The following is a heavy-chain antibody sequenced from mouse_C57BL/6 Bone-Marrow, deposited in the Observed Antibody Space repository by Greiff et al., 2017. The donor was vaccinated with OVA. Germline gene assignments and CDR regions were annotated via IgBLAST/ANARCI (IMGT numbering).Heavy chain of an antibody. Sequence: QVQLQQPGAELVKPGASVKLSCKASGYTFTSYWMHWVKQRPGQGLEWIGMIHPNSGSTNDNEKFKSKATLTVDKSSSTAYMQLSSLTSEDSAVYYCARLLTGTHYYAMDYWGQGTSVTVSS. CDR1: GYTFTSYW. D-gene: IGHD4-1*01. V-gene: IGHV1-64*01. CDR3: ARLLTGTHYYAMDY. CDR2: IHPNSGST. J-gene: IGHJ4*01.